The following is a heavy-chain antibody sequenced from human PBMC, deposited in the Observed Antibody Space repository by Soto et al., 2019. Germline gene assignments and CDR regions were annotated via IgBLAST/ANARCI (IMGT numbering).Heavy chain of an antibody. CDR3: ATYYDFWSGSPYYFDY. D-gene: IGHD3-3*01. V-gene: IGHV3-21*01. Sequence: GGSLRLSCAASGFTFSSYSMNWVRQAPGKGLEWVSSISSSSSYIYYADSVKGRFTISRDNAKNSLYLQMNSLRAEDTAVYYCATYYDFWSGSPYYFDYWGQGTLVTVSS. J-gene: IGHJ4*02. CDR1: GFTFSSYS. CDR2: ISSSSSYI.